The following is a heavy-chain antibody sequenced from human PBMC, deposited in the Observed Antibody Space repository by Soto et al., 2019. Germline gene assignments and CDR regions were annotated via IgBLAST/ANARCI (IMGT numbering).Heavy chain of an antibody. CDR1: GFTFRNNG. CDR2: ISSDGLNK. V-gene: IGHV3-30*03. D-gene: IGHD2-15*01. CDR3: VMDLYGGSSRFDY. Sequence: QVQLVESGGGAVQPGRSLRLSCAASGFTFRNNGIHWVRQAPGKGLEWVAVISSDGLNKYYADSVKGRFTISRDNSKNTLFLQMNSLRVEDTAVYYCVMDLYGGSSRFDYWGQGTLVTVSS. J-gene: IGHJ4*02.